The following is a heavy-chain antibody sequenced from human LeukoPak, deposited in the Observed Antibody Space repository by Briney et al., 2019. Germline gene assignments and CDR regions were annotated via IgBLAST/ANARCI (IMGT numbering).Heavy chain of an antibody. CDR3: ARGSGIVGATTIYY. CDR1: GYTFTSYG. D-gene: IGHD1-26*01. V-gene: IGHV1-18*01. CDR2: ISGYNGNT. Sequence: ASVKVSCKASGYTFTSYGISWVRQAPGQGLEWLGWISGYNGNTNYAQNFQGRVTMTTDTSTSTAYMELRSLRSDDTAVYYCARGSGIVGATTIYYWGQGTLVTVSS. J-gene: IGHJ4*02.